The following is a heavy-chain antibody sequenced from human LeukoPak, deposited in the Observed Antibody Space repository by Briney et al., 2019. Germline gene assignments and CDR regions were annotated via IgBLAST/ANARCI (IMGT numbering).Heavy chain of an antibody. J-gene: IGHJ6*03. CDR1: GGSISSSSYY. V-gene: IGHV4-39*07. CDR2: IYYSGST. Sequence: SETLSFTCTVSGGSISSSSYYWGWIRQPPGKGLEWIGSIYYSGSTYYNPSLKSRVTISVDTSKNQFSLKLSSVTAADTAVYYCARDKYSSSSMDVWGKGTTVTVSS. CDR3: ARDKYSSSSMDV. D-gene: IGHD6-6*01.